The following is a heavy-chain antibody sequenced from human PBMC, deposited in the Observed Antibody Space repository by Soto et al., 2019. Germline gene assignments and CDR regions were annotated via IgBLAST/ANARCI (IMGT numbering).Heavy chain of an antibody. J-gene: IGHJ4*02. CDR1: GLTFSVSA. CDR2: AGLSGRTT. Sequence: EVQLLESGGGLVQPGGSLRLSCVASGLTFSVSAMTWVRQAPGKGLEWVSTAGLSGRTTYYEEAVKGRFTASRDNSKNTLDLQMSSLRAEDTAVYYCATVHNTSRSFNFWGRGALVTVSS. V-gene: IGHV3-23*01. D-gene: IGHD1-20*01. CDR3: ATVHNTSRSFNF.